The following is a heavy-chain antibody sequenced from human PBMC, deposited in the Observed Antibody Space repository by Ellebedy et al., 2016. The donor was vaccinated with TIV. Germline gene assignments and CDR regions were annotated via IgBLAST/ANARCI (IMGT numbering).Heavy chain of an antibody. CDR3: AKTGYSGSYYDYYGMDV. CDR2: ISYDGSNK. Sequence: GESLKISCAASGFTFSSYGMHWVRQAPGKGLEWVAVISYDGSNKYYADSVKGRFTISRDNSKNTLYLQMNSLRAEDTAVYYCAKTGYSGSYYDYYGMDVWGQGTTVTVSS. D-gene: IGHD1-26*01. CDR1: GFTFSSYG. V-gene: IGHV3-30*18. J-gene: IGHJ6*02.